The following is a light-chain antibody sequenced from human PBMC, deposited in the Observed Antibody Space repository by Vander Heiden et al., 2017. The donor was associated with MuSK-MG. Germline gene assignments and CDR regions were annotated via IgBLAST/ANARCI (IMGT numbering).Light chain of an antibody. CDR3: QQLNSYPHT. Sequence: IQLTQPPPFLSASVGDRVTITCRVSQCISSYVAWYQQKPGKAPKLLIYAASTLQSGVPSRFSGSGSGTEFTLTISSLQPEDFATYYCQQLNSYPHTFGQGTKLEIK. V-gene: IGKV1-9*01. J-gene: IGKJ2*01. CDR1: QCISSY. CDR2: AAS.